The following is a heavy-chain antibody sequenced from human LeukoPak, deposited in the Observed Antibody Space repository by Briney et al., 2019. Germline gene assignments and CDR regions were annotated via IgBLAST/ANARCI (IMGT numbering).Heavy chain of an antibody. CDR2: ISSSSSTI. Sequence: GGSLRLSCAASGFTFSSYSMNWVRQAPGKGLEWVSYISSSSSTIYYADSVKGRFTISRDNAKNSLYLQMNSLRAEDTAVYYCARIFEYSSIYYFDYWGQGTLVTVSS. J-gene: IGHJ4*02. CDR1: GFTFSSYS. D-gene: IGHD2-2*01. V-gene: IGHV3-48*01. CDR3: ARIFEYSSIYYFDY.